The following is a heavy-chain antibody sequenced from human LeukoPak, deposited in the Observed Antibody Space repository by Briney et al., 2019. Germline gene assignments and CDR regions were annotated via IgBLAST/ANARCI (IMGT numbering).Heavy chain of an antibody. CDR2: IYSDGRT. CDR1: GFIVSSSY. D-gene: IGHD3-16*01. V-gene: IGHV3-53*01. Sequence: AGSLSLSCAASGFIVSSSYMGWVRQAPGKGLEWVSYIYSDGRTFYADSVKGRFTTSRDSSKNTLDFQMNSLRAEDTAVYYCARAFDHDFDYWGQGTLVTVSP. CDR3: ARAFDHDFDY. J-gene: IGHJ4*02.